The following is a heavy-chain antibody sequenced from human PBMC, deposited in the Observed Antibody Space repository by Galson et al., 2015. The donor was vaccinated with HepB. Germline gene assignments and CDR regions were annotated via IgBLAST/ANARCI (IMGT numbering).Heavy chain of an antibody. V-gene: IGHV4-34*01. D-gene: IGHD5-18*01. CDR1: GGSFSGYY. J-gene: IGHJ4*02. Sequence: LSLTCAVYGGSFSGYYWSWIRQPPGKGLEWIGEINHSGSTNYNPSLKSRVTISVDTSKNQFSLKLSSVTAADTAVYYCARGEGGYSYGVDYWGQGTLVTVSS. CDR3: ARGEGGYSYGVDY. CDR2: INHSGST.